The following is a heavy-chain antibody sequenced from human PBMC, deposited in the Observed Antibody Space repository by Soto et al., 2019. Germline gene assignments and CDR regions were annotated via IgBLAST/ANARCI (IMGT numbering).Heavy chain of an antibody. CDR1: VGSISSSSYY. D-gene: IGHD3-16*02. CDR2: IFYSGST. J-gene: IGHJ5*02. Sequence: SETLALTCTVSVGSISSSSYYWGWIRQPSGKGMERIGGIFYSGSTYYNPSLKSRVTISVHTSNNQLSLKLSSVTAADTAVYYCARHLRIYDYIWGSSRFGGRPNDWFDPWGQGTLLTVS. V-gene: IGHV4-39*01. CDR3: ARHLRIYDYIWGSSRFGGRPNDWFDP.